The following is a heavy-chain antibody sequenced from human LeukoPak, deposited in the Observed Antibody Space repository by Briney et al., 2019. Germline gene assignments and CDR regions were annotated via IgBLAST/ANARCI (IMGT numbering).Heavy chain of an antibody. CDR2: ISVSGDST. CDR3: ARRGGRNGWGDFDY. J-gene: IGHJ4*02. D-gene: IGHD3-10*01. Sequence: GGSLRLSCAASRFSVNNYAMNCVRQAPGKGLEWVSTISVSGDSTFYADSVQGRFTISRDTSRNSLSLHMNSLRAEDTAVYFCARRGGRNGWGDFDYWGQGTLVTVSS. CDR1: RFSVNNYA. V-gene: IGHV3-23*01.